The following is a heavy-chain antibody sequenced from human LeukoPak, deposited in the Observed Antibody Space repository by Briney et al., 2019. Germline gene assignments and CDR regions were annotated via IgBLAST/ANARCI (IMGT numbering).Heavy chain of an antibody. D-gene: IGHD6-19*01. V-gene: IGHV3-30*02. Sequence: GGSLRLSCAASGFTFSDSGMHWVRQAPGKGLEWVAFIRNDGSIKYYADSVKGRFTISRDNSKNTLYLQMNSLRAEDTAVYYCAKDEDSGSGWYFDYWGQGTLVTVSS. CDR2: IRNDGSIK. CDR3: AKDEDSGSGWYFDY. J-gene: IGHJ4*02. CDR1: GFTFSDSG.